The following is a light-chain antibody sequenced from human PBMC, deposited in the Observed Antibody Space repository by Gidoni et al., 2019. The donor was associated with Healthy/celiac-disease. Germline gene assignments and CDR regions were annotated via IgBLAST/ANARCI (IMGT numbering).Light chain of an antibody. CDR2: AAS. V-gene: IGKV1-5*03. CDR1: QSANIW. J-gene: IGKJ1*01. Sequence: DIHVTQSPSTLSASVGDRVIITCRTSQSANIWLAWYQQKPGKAPKVLIYAASDLQSGVPSRFSGSGSGTEFTLTINNLQPDDFATYYCQQYNNIRTFGQGTRVDIK. CDR3: QQYNNIRT.